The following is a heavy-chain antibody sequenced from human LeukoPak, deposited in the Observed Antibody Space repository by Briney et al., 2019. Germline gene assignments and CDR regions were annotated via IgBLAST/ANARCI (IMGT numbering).Heavy chain of an antibody. CDR3: ATSPLLGFCSSSSCYNEGMDV. D-gene: IGHD2-2*02. Sequence: SETLSLTCTVSGGSISFYYWSWIRQPPGKGLEWIGYIYYSGSTKYNPSLENRVTISVDTSKNQFSLKMSSVSAADTAVYYCATSPLLGFCSSSSCYNEGMDVWGQGTTVTVSS. V-gene: IGHV4-59*08. CDR2: IYYSGST. CDR1: GGSISFYY. J-gene: IGHJ6*02.